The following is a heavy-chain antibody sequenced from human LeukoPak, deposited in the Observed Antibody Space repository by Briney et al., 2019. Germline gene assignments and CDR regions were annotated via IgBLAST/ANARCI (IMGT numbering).Heavy chain of an antibody. CDR2: VDPGDGET. J-gene: IGHJ6*03. D-gene: IGHD2-15*01. CDR3: ATSSGHCGNGSYSTQYFYYYMDV. Sequence: ASVKVSCKVSGYTFIDYYMHWVQQAPGKGLEWVGFVDPGDGETIYAENFQGRVTITADTSTDTAYMELSSLRSEDTGVYYCATSSGHCGNGSYSTQYFYYYMDVWGKGTTVTVSS. V-gene: IGHV1-69-2*01. CDR1: GYTFIDYY.